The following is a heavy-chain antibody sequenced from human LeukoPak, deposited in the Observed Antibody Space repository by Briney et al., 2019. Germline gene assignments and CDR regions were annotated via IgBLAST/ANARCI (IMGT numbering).Heavy chain of an antibody. CDR2: IYNSGST. V-gene: IGHV4-59*11. Sequence: KPSETLSLTCTVSGGSIRSHYWSWLRQPPGKGLEWIGHIYNSGSTNYNPSLRSRVTISVDTSKNQFSLKLSSVTAADTAVYYCARGQDSGNVYSPYYMDVWGKGTTVTVSS. CDR3: ARGQDSGNVYSPYYMDV. D-gene: IGHD1-26*01. CDR1: GGSIRSHY. J-gene: IGHJ6*03.